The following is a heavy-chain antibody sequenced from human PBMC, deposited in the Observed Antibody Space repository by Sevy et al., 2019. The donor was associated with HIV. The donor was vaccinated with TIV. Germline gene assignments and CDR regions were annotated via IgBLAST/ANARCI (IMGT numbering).Heavy chain of an antibody. CDR2: IYSGAGT. Sequence: LSLTCAASGFTVSSNYMSWVRQAPGKGLEWVSVIYSGAGTYYADSVKGRFTISRDNSKNSLYLQMNSLRAEDTALYYCARGLDESSGFYSFDYWGQGTLVTVSS. CDR1: GFTVSSNY. V-gene: IGHV3-66*02. D-gene: IGHD3-22*01. CDR3: ARGLDESSGFYSFDY. J-gene: IGHJ4*02.